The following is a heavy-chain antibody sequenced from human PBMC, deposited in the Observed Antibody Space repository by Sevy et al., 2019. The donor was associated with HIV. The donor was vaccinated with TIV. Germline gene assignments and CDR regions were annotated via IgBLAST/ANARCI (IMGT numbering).Heavy chain of an antibody. CDR1: GGSFSSYG. V-gene: IGHV1-69*13. J-gene: IGHJ5*02. CDR3: ARERGRISGGERGNWFDP. CDR2: IIPIFGTA. D-gene: IGHD2-15*01. Sequence: ASVKVSRKASGGSFSSYGINWVRQAPGQGPEWMGVIIPIFGTANYARKFQGRVTITADESTNTAYMELSSLRSEDTAVYYCARERGRISGGERGNWFDPWGQGTLVTVSS.